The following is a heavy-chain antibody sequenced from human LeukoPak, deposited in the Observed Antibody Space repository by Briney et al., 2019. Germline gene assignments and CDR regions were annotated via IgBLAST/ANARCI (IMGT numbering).Heavy chain of an antibody. CDR1: GFTFSSHS. Sequence: GGSLRLSCAASGFTFSSHSMNWVRQAPGKGLEWVSSISTSSIYIYYADSMKGRFTISRDNGKKSLYLHMNSLTAEDTAVYYCARDLDGVSVAGSHLDYWGQGTLVTVSS. J-gene: IGHJ4*02. V-gene: IGHV3-21*01. D-gene: IGHD3-10*01. CDR2: ISTSSIYI. CDR3: ARDLDGVSVAGSHLDY.